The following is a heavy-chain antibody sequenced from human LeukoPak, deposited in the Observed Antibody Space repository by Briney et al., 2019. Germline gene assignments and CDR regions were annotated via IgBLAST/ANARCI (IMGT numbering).Heavy chain of an antibody. CDR1: GFSFSGHW. D-gene: IGHD6-6*01. Sequence: GGSLRLSGTASGFSFSGHWMHWARKLPGKGLVWVSRISPTGSTTSYADSVKGRFTVSRDNAKNTLYLQVNKLRAEDPAVTYCARGPNSNWSGLDFWGQGTLLTVSS. CDR3: ARGPNSNWSGLDF. V-gene: IGHV3-74*01. J-gene: IGHJ4*02. CDR2: ISPTGSTT.